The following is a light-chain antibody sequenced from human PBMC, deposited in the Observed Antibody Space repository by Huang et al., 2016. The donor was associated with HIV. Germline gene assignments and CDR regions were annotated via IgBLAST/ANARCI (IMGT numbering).Light chain of an antibody. CDR2: AAS. CDR1: QSFSSS. Sequence: DIQMTQSPSSLSASVGDRVTISCRSSQSFSSSLNWFQQRPWKSPKLLIYAASSLQSGVPSRFSGSGSGTDFSLTINSLQPEDFATYYCQQNDSTPYTFGQGTKLEIK. J-gene: IGKJ2*01. V-gene: IGKV1-39*01. CDR3: QQNDSTPYT.